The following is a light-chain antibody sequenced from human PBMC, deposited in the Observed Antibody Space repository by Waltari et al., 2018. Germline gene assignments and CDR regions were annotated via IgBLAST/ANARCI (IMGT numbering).Light chain of an antibody. J-gene: IGLJ1*01. V-gene: IGLV2-8*01. CDR3: SSYAGSNNYV. CDR1: ISDIGASTS. Sequence: QSALTQPPSASGSPGQSVAIPCSGTISDIGASTSVSWYQHHPGKAPKLIIYEVNKRPSGVPDRFSGSKSGNTASLTVSGLQAEDEADYYCSSYAGSNNYVFGPGTKVTVL. CDR2: EVN.